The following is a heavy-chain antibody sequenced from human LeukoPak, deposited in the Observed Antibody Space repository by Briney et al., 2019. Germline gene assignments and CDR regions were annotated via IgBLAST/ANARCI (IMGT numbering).Heavy chain of an antibody. J-gene: IGHJ6*03. V-gene: IGHV1-69*02. CDR1: GGTFSSYT. CDR2: IIPILGIA. D-gene: IGHD6-6*01. CDR3: ARVSRTIIAARQFYYMDV. Sequence: SVKVSCKASGGTFSSYTISWVRQAPGQGLEWMGRIIPILGIANYAQKFQGRVTITADKSTCTAYMELSSLRSEDTAVYYCARVSRTIIAARQFYYMDVWGKGTTVTVSS.